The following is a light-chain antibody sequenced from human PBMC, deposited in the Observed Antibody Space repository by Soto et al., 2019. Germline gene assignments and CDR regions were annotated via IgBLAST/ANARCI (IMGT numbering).Light chain of an antibody. CDR2: AAS. CDR1: QSISSY. V-gene: IGKV1-39*01. CDR3: QQSYSKIWT. Sequence: DIQMTQSPSSLSASVGDRVPITCRASQSISSYLNWYQQKPGKAPNLMIFAASSLQSGVPSRFSGSGSGTAFTLTISSLQPEDFAPYYCQQSYSKIWTFGQGTKVEIK. J-gene: IGKJ1*01.